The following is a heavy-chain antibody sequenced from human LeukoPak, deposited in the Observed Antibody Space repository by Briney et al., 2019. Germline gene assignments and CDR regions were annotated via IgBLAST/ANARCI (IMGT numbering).Heavy chain of an antibody. V-gene: IGHV4-30-2*01. CDR2: IYHSGST. Sequence: SETLSLTCTVSGGSISSGGYYWSWIRQPPGKGLEWIGYIYHSGSTYYNPSLKSRVTMSVDTSKNQFSLKLNSVTAADTAVYYCTRYPKSSSSGWTAFDIWGQGTMITVSS. CDR3: TRYPKSSSSGWTAFDI. CDR1: GGSISSGGYY. D-gene: IGHD6-19*01. J-gene: IGHJ3*02.